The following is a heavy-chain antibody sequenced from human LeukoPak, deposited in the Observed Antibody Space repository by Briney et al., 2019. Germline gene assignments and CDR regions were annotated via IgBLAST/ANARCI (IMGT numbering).Heavy chain of an antibody. CDR1: GFTFSSYA. J-gene: IGHJ4*02. D-gene: IGHD3-9*01. Sequence: GGSLRLSCAASGFTFSSYAMSWVRQAPGKGLEVVSAISGSGGSTFYADSVKGRFTISRDNSKNTLYLQMNSLRAEDTAVYYCAKDQTYYDILTGYDYWGQGTLVTVSS. V-gene: IGHV3-23*01. CDR3: AKDQTYYDILTGYDY. CDR2: ISGSGGST.